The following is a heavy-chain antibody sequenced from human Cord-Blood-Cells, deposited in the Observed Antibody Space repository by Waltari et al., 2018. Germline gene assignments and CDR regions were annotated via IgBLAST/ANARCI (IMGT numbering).Heavy chain of an antibody. CDR2: ST. Sequence: STNYNPSLKSRVTISVDTSKNQFSLKLSSVTAADTAVYYCARARLGDYDFWSGYYRYYFDYWGQGTLVTVSS. V-gene: IGHV4-59*01. D-gene: IGHD3-3*01. CDR3: ARARLGDYDFWSGYYRYYFDY. J-gene: IGHJ4*02.